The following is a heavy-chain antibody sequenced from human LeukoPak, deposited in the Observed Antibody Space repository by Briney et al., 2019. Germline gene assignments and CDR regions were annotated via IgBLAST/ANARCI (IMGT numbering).Heavy chain of an antibody. CDR2: IYYSGST. Sequence: PSETLSLTCTVSGGSISSYYWSWIRQPPGKGLEWIGYIYYSGSTNYNPSLKSRVTISVDTSKNQFSLKLSSVTAADTAVYYCARLIWQVATINGGHNWFDPWGQGTLVTVSS. CDR1: GGSISSYY. CDR3: ARLIWQVATINGGHNWFDP. J-gene: IGHJ5*02. V-gene: IGHV4-59*08. D-gene: IGHD5-12*01.